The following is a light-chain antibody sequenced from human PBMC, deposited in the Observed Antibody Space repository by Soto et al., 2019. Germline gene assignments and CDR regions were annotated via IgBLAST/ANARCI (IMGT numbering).Light chain of an antibody. CDR1: QSVSRW. CDR2: DTS. V-gene: IGKV1-5*01. J-gene: IGKJ2*01. CDR3: QQYSSHST. Sequence: DIQMTQSPSTLSASVGDRVTITCRASQSVSRWLAWYQQKPGKAPKLLIYDTSNLQSGVPSRFSDSGSGTDFTLTIGSLQPDDFAIYYCQQYSSHSTFGQGTKVDIK.